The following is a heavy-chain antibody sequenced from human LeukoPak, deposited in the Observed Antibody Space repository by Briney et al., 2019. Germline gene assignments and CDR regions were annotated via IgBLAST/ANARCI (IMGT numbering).Heavy chain of an antibody. CDR2: IYSGGTT. V-gene: IGHV3-53*01. CDR1: GFTVSSNY. CDR3: AKPRSGYYYFWGY. D-gene: IGHD3-22*01. Sequence: GGSLRLSCAASGFTVSSNYMSWVRQAPGKGLEWVSVIYSGGTTYYADSVKGRFTISRDNSKNTLYLQMNSLRAEDTAVYYCAKPRSGYYYFWGYWGQGTLVTVSS. J-gene: IGHJ4*02.